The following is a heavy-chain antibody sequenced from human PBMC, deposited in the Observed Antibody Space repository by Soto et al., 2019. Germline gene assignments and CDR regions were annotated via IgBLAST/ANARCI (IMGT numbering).Heavy chain of an antibody. V-gene: IGHV2-5*02. CDR2: IYWDDDK. Sequence: QITLKESGPTLVKPTQTLTLTCTFSGFSLSTSGVAVGWIRQPPGKALECLALIYWDDDKRYNPSLKSRLTITKGTSKNQVVLTMTNMDPVDTATYCCVLRSSRNFQNWGQGTLVAVSS. CDR3: VLRSSRNFQN. J-gene: IGHJ1*01. CDR1: GFSLSTSGVA.